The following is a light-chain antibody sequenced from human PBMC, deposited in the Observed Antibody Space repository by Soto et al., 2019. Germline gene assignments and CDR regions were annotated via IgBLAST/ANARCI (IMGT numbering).Light chain of an antibody. J-gene: IGKJ5*01. CDR2: GAS. V-gene: IGKV3-15*01. Sequence: EVVMTQSRATLSVSPGGDFTLSCMASQSVPSRIAWYQQKPCHAPSLLIYGASTRATGVPDSFSGTGSGTEFTLTISSLKSEDYAAHYCQQYKSWPPITFGQGTRLEIK. CDR3: QQYKSWPPIT. CDR1: QSVPSR.